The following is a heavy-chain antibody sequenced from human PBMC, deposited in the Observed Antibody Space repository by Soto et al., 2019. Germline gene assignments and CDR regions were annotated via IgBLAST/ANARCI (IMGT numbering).Heavy chain of an antibody. J-gene: IGHJ6*02. V-gene: IGHV1-18*04. D-gene: IGHD4-4*01. Sequence: ASVKVSCKASGYTFTSYGISWVRQAPGQGLEWMGWISAYNGNTNYAQKLQGRVTMTTDTSTSTAYMELRSLRSDDTAVYYCARDDYSGYHYYGMDVCGQGTTVTVSS. CDR3: ARDDYSGYHYYGMDV. CDR2: ISAYNGNT. CDR1: GYTFTSYG.